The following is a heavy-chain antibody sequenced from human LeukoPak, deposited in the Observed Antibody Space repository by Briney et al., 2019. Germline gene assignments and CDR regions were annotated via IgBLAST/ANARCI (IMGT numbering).Heavy chain of an antibody. CDR2: IIPIFGTA. V-gene: IGHV1-69*13. CDR1: GGTFSSYA. Sequence: SVKVSCKASGGTFSSYAISWVRQAPGQGLEWMGGIIPIFGTANYAQKFQGRVTITADESTSTAYMELSSLRSEDTAVYYCARDYYDSSGFLNWFDPGAREPWSPSPQ. CDR3: ARDYYDSSGFLNWFDP. J-gene: IGHJ5*02. D-gene: IGHD3-22*01.